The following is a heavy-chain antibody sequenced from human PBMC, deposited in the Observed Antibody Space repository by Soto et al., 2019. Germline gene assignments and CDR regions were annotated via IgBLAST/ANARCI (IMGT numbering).Heavy chain of an antibody. Sequence: SETLSLTCTVSGGSISSGGYYWSWIRQHPGKGLEWIGYIYYSGSTYYNPSLKSRVTISVDTSKNQFSLKLSSVTAADTAVYYCASLPAAGGYYPRDAFDIWGQGTVVTVS. J-gene: IGHJ3*02. V-gene: IGHV4-31*03. D-gene: IGHD3-10*01. CDR1: GGSISSGGYY. CDR2: IYYSGST. CDR3: ASLPAAGGYYPRDAFDI.